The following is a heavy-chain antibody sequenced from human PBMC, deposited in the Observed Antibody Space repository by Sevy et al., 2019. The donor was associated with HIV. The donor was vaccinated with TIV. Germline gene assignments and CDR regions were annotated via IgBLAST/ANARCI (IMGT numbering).Heavy chain of an antibody. D-gene: IGHD4-17*01. J-gene: IGHJ4*02. CDR1: GGSISSSSYY. CDR3: ARRGTTLVTQEVRNYFDY. V-gene: IGHV4-39*01. CDR2: INYSGST. Sequence: SETLSLTCTVSGGSISSSSYYWGWIRQPPGKGLEWIGSINYSGSTYYNPSVKSRVTISVDTSKNQFSLKLSSVTAADMAVYYCARRGTTLVTQEVRNYFDYWGQGTLVAVSS.